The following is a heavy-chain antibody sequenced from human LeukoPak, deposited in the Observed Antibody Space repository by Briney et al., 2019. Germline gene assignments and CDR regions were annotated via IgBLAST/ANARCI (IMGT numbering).Heavy chain of an antibody. J-gene: IGHJ6*03. D-gene: IGHD2-2*02. CDR2: ISYDGSNK. V-gene: IGHV3-30-3*01. Sequence: GGSLRLSCAASGFTFSSYAMHWVRQAPGKGLEWVAVISYDGSNKYYADSVKGRFTISRDNSKNTLYLQMNSLRAEDTAVYYCANLKDTSQIWSCSSTSCYTIWRDYYYYMDVWGKGTTVTVSS. CDR1: GFTFSSYA. CDR3: ANLKDTSQIWSCSSTSCYTIWRDYYYYMDV.